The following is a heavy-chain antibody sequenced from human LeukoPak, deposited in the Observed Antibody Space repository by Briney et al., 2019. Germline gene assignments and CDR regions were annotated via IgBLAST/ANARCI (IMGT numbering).Heavy chain of an antibody. CDR3: ARAPRGSGSYVDH. CDR2: INSDGSNT. D-gene: IGHD3-10*01. J-gene: IGHJ4*02. Sequence: PGGSLRLSCAASGLTFSNYWMHWVRQAPGKGLVWVSHINSDGSNTNYADSVKGRFTISRDNAKNTLYLQMNSLRAEDTAVYYCARAPRGSGSYVDHWGQGTLVTVSS. V-gene: IGHV3-74*01. CDR1: GLTFSNYW.